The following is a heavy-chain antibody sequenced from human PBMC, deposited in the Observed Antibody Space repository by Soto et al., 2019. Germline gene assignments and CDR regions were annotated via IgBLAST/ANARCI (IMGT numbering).Heavy chain of an antibody. V-gene: IGHV4-39*01. Sequence: QLQLQESGPGLVKPSETLSLTCTVSGVSISSSSYYWGWIRQPPGKGLELIRSIYYSGGNYYKPALKSRVTISGDTSKNQFSLRLSSVTAADTAIYYVASLADWGSGRNWCQGTLVTVSS. CDR2: IYYSGGN. CDR3: ASLADWGSGRN. CDR1: GVSISSSSYY. J-gene: IGHJ4*02. D-gene: IGHD3-10*01.